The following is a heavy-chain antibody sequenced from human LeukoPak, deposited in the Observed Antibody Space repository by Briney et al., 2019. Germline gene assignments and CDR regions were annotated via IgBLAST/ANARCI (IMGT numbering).Heavy chain of an antibody. CDR3: ARLWIVATWFDA. CDR1: NGSMTSGSYY. J-gene: IGHJ5*02. Sequence: SETLSLTCTVSNGSMTSGSYYWAWVCQPPGKGLEWIGTIFYSGKTYYSASLKSRVTVSLDTSKKNFSLRLSSVTAADTAVYYCARLWIVATWFDAWGQGALVTVSS. CDR2: IFYSGKT. D-gene: IGHD2-2*03. V-gene: IGHV4-39*02.